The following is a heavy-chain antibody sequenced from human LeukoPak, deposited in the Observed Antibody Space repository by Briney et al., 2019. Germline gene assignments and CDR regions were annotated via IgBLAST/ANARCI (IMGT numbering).Heavy chain of an antibody. Sequence: SQTLSLTCTVSGGSINSYYWSWIRQPPGQGLEWIGYIYYSGITYYNPSLTSQVTISVDTSKNQFSLRLTSVTAADTAVYYCARHGSRAVAGYSDYWGQGTLVTVSS. CDR3: ARHGSRAVAGYSDY. CDR2: IYYSGIT. J-gene: IGHJ4*02. V-gene: IGHV4-59*08. D-gene: IGHD6-19*01. CDR1: GGSINSYY.